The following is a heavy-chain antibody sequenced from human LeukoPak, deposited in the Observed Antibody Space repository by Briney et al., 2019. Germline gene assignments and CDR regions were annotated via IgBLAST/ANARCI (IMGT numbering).Heavy chain of an antibody. CDR2: ISSSSSYI. D-gene: IGHD3-22*01. Sequence: PGGSLSLSCAASGFTFSSYSMSWVRQAPGKGLEWVSSISSSSSYIYYADSVKGRFTISRDNAKNSLYLQMNSLRDEDTAVYYCARDPPNYDSSGYGTYYYYGMDVWGQGTTVTVSS. CDR3: ARDPPNYDSSGYGTYYYYGMDV. V-gene: IGHV3-21*01. J-gene: IGHJ6*02. CDR1: GFTFSSYS.